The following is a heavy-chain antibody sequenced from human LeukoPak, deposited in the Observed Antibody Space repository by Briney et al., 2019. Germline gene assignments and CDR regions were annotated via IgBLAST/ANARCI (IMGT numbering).Heavy chain of an antibody. V-gene: IGHV1-69*05. Sequence: SSVKVSCKASGGTFSSYAISWVRQAPGQGLEWMGRIIPIFGTANYAQRFQGRVTITTDESTSTAYMELSSLRSEDTAVYYCARDTYGGNRPFDYWGQGTLVTVSS. D-gene: IGHD4/OR15-4a*01. CDR1: GGTFSSYA. J-gene: IGHJ4*02. CDR3: ARDTYGGNRPFDY. CDR2: IIPIFGTA.